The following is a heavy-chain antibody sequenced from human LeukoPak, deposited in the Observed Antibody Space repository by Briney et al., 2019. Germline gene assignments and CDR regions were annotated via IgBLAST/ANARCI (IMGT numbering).Heavy chain of an antibody. D-gene: IGHD5-18*01. Sequence: GASVKVSCKASGGTFSRYAISWVRQAPGQGLEWMGRIIPIFGIANYAQKFQGRVTITADKSTSTAYMELSSLRSEDTAVYYCARDRYSYGSATPFDYWGQGTLVAVSS. J-gene: IGHJ4*02. CDR2: IIPIFGIA. CDR3: ARDRYSYGSATPFDY. V-gene: IGHV1-69*04. CDR1: GGTFSRYA.